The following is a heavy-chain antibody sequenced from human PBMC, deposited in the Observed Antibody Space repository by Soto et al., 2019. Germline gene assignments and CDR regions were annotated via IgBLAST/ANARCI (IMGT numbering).Heavy chain of an antibody. CDR2: ISAYNGNT. CDR1: GYTFTSYG. CDR3: ARDPWTSIAAPNLDY. V-gene: IGHV1-18*01. J-gene: IGHJ4*02. D-gene: IGHD6-6*01. Sequence: ASVKVSCKASGYTFTSYGISWVRQARGQGLEWMGWISAYNGNTNYAQKLQGRVTMTTDTSTSTAYMELRSLRSDDTAVYYCARDPWTSIAAPNLDYWGQGTLVTVSS.